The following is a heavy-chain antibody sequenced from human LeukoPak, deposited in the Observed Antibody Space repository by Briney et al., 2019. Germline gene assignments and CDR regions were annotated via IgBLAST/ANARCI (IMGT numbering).Heavy chain of an antibody. Sequence: SETLSLTCTVSGGSISSYYWSWIRQPPGKGLEWIGYIYYSGSTNYNPSLKSRVTISVDTSKNQFSLKLSSVTAADTAVYYCARDRWSCSGGSCYSGYWFDPWGQGTLVTVSS. CDR1: GGSISSYY. D-gene: IGHD2-15*01. CDR3: ARDRWSCSGGSCYSGYWFDP. CDR2: IYYSGST. J-gene: IGHJ5*02. V-gene: IGHV4-59*01.